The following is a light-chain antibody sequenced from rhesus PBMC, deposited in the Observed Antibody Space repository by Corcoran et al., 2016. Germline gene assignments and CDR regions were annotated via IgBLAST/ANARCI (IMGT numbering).Light chain of an antibody. V-gene: IGKV3-35*02. CDR2: YAS. CDR1: QSVGST. CDR3: QKYNDWPPT. J-gene: IGKJ3*01. Sequence: ETVMMQSPATLSLSPGERATLSCRASQSVGSTLAWYQQKPGQAPRHLIHYASSRDTGIPDRLSGRGSGTEFTLTISSLEPEDVGVYYCQKYNDWPPTFGPGTKLDIK.